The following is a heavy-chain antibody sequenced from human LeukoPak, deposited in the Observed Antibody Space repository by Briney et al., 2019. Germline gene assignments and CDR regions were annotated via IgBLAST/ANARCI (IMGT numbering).Heavy chain of an antibody. Sequence: SETLSLTCTVSGGSISTYYWSWIRQPPGKGLEWIGYIYSSGSTNYNPSLKSRVTMSVDTSKNQFSLKLSSVTAADTAVYYCASAPSSFHCDYVGDPWGQRTLVTVSS. D-gene: IGHD4-17*01. V-gene: IGHV4-4*09. CDR3: ASAPSSFHCDYVGDP. CDR1: GGSISTYY. J-gene: IGHJ5*02. CDR2: IYSSGST.